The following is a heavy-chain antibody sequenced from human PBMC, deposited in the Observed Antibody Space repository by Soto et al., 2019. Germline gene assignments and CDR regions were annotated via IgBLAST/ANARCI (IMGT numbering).Heavy chain of an antibody. D-gene: IGHD2-8*01. CDR1: GDSVSSNSAS. CDR2: TFFRSKWYH. Sequence: SQTLSLTCAISGDSVSSNSASWNWIRQSPSRGLEWLGRTFFRSKWYHDYAASVRSRITIDPDTSENQFSLQLNSVTPEDTAVYYCARDDRTSGVWSGGFAYWGQGVLVTVSS. CDR3: ARDDRTSGVWSGGFAY. V-gene: IGHV6-1*01. J-gene: IGHJ4*02.